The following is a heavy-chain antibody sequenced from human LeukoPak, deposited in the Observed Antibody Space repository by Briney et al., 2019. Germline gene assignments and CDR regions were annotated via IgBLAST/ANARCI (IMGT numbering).Heavy chain of an antibody. V-gene: IGHV3-21*01. Sequence: PGGSLRLSCAASGFIFSTYGMNWVRQAPGRGLEWVASIDTTGYTYYTDSVKDRFTISRDNAKVSLYLQMNSTRAEDTAVYYCASEGRGVHLDSWGQGTLVTVSS. CDR2: IDTTGYT. CDR1: GFIFSTYG. CDR3: ASEGRGVHLDS. J-gene: IGHJ4*02. D-gene: IGHD3-10*01.